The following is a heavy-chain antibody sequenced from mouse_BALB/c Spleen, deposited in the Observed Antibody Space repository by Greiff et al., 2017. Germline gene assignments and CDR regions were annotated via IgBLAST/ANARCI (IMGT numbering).Heavy chain of an antibody. CDR1: GFTFSSYA. V-gene: IGHV5-6-5*01. CDR3: ARGPPYCGYDGFAY. Sequence: EVQLVESGGGLVKPGGSLKLSCAASGFTFSSYAMSWVRQTPEKRLEWVASISSGGSTYYPDSVKGRFTISRDNARNILYLQMSSLRSEDTAMYYCARGPPYCGYDGFAYWGQGTTLTVSS. J-gene: IGHJ2*01. D-gene: IGHD2-9*01. CDR2: ISSGGST.